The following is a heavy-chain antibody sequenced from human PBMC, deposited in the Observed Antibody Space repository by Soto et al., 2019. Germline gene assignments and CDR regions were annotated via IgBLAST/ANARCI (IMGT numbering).Heavy chain of an antibody. CDR3: ARLKTYYDSRGSSDY. J-gene: IGHJ4*02. V-gene: IGHV1-2*02. CDR2: INPNNGDT. Sequence: QVQLVQSGAAVKRPGASVKVSCKASGYTFTGYYMYWVRQAPGQGLEWMGWINPNNGDTNYAQQFQGRVTMTRDSSINTAFLELSRLRSDDTAVYYCARLKTYYDSRGSSDYWGQGTLLTVSS. CDR1: GYTFTGYY. D-gene: IGHD3-22*01.